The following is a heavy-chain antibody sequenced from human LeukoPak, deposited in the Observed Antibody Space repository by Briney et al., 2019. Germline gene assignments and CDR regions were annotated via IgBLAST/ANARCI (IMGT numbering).Heavy chain of an antibody. D-gene: IGHD6-13*01. CDR1: GFTFSGYG. CDR2: IWYDGSNK. CDR3: ASMPSAGPSALDY. V-gene: IGHV3-33*01. J-gene: IGHJ4*02. Sequence: GGSLRLSCAASGFTFSGYGMHWVRQAPGKGLEWVAVIWYDGSNKYYADSVKGRFTISRDNSKNTLYLQMNSLRADDTAVYYCASMPSAGPSALDYWGQGTLVTVSS.